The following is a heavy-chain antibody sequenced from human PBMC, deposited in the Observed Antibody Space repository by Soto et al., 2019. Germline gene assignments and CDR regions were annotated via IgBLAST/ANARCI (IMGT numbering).Heavy chain of an antibody. V-gene: IGHV3-30*01. J-gene: IGHJ4*02. CDR1: GFIFSNNA. CDR3: AIARVADSSLDH. CDR2: ISFDSSEI. Sequence: GGSLRLSCVGSGFIFSNNAMHWVRQAPGKGLEWVAFISFDSSEIHYADSVKGRFTISRDNSRNTLFLHVNSPRADDTAVYYCAIARVADSSLDHWGQGTLVTVSS. D-gene: IGHD3-3*01.